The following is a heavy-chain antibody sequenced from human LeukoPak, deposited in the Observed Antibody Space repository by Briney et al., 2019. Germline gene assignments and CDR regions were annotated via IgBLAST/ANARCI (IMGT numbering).Heavy chain of an antibody. J-gene: IGHJ4*02. CDR2: IYYSGST. V-gene: IGHV4-59*01. Sequence: PSETLSPTCTVSGGSISSYYWSWIRQPPGKGLEWIGYIYYSGSTNYNPSLKSRVTISVDTSKNQFSLKLSSVTAADTAVYYCARYGDYVSSHLDYWGQGTLVTVSS. CDR3: ARYGDYVSSHLDY. D-gene: IGHD4-17*01. CDR1: GGSISSYY.